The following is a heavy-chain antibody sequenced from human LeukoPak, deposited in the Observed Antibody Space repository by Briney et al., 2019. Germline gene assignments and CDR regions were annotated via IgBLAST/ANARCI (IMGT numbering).Heavy chain of an antibody. V-gene: IGHV3-23*01. CDR3: AKWAHPPARHSSGSDAFDI. CDR1: GFTFSSFV. Sequence: QTGGSLRLSCVASGFTFSSFVMSWVRQAPGKGLEWVSDISGSGGLTYYADSVKGRFTISRDTSENTLYLQMNSLRAEDTAVYYCAKWAHPPARHSSGSDAFDIWGQGTMVTVSS. D-gene: IGHD3-22*01. CDR2: ISGSGGLT. J-gene: IGHJ3*02.